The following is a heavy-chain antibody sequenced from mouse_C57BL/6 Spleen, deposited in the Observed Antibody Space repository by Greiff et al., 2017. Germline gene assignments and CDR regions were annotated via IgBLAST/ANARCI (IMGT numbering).Heavy chain of an antibody. J-gene: IGHJ1*03. Sequence: EVQLQESGGDLVKPGGSLKLSCAASGFTFSSYGMSWVRQTPDKRLEWVATISSGGSYTYYPDSVKGRFTISRDNAKNTLYLQMSSLKSEDTAMYYCARHLDGYYEYFDVWGTGTTVTVSS. CDR1: GFTFSSYG. CDR3: ARHLDGYYEYFDV. V-gene: IGHV5-6*01. D-gene: IGHD2-3*01. CDR2: ISSGGSYT.